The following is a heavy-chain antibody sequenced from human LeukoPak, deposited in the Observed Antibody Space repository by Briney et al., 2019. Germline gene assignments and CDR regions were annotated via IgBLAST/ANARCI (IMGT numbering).Heavy chain of an antibody. Sequence: ASVKVSCKVPGGTFSSYAISWVRQAPDQGLEWMGGIIPIFDTANYAQKFQDRVKITADESSSTAYMELISLRSEDTAVYYCARELTTGNGYAWGQGTLVTVSS. CDR2: IIPIFDTA. D-gene: IGHD5-12*01. CDR1: GGTFSSYA. J-gene: IGHJ4*02. V-gene: IGHV1-69*01. CDR3: ARELTTGNGYA.